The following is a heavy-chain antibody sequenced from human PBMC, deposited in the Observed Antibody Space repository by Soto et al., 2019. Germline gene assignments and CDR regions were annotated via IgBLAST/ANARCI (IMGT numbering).Heavy chain of an antibody. CDR1: GGTFSTHP. CDR2: IIPFYGSS. J-gene: IGHJ6*02. Sequence: QVELMRSGAEVKKPGSSVKVSCTTSGGTFSTHPISWVRQAPGQGLEWMAMIIPFYGSSNHAQKFQGRVTITVDESTNTVYMTLSSLTSEDTAVYYCARDASRVSHYYGLDVWGQGTTVTVSS. CDR3: ARDASRVSHYYGLDV. V-gene: IGHV1-69*18.